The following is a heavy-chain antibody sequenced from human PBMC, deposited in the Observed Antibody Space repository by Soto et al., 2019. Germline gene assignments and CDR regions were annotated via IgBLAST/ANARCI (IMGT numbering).Heavy chain of an antibody. CDR1: GDSVSSNSAA. V-gene: IGHV6-1*01. D-gene: IGHD5-12*01. Sequence: QVQLQQSGPGLVKPSQTLSLTCAISGDSVSSNSAAWNWIRQSPSRGLEWMGRTYYRCQWFNDYAVSVKSRITINPDTSNNQFSLQLNSVTPEDTAVYFCARDLSGYESGGGWFDSWGQGTLVTVSS. CDR2: TYYRCQWFN. CDR3: ARDLSGYESGGGWFDS. J-gene: IGHJ5*01.